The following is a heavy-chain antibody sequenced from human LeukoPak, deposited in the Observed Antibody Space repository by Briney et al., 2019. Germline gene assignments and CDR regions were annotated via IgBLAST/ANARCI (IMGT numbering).Heavy chain of an antibody. D-gene: IGHD3-3*01. CDR3: ARYGYDFWSGYYTGFDY. Sequence: PSETLSLTCTVSGGSISSYYWSWIRQPPGKGLEWIGYIYTSGSTNYNPSLKSRVTISVDTSKNQFSLKLSSVTAADTAVYYCARYGYDFWSGYYTGFDYWAREPWSPSPQ. CDR1: GGSISSYY. J-gene: IGHJ4*02. CDR2: IYTSGST. V-gene: IGHV4-4*09.